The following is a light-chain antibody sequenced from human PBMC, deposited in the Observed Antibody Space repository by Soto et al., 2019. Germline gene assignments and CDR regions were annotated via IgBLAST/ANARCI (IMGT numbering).Light chain of an antibody. Sequence: QTVVTQSSSASASLGSSVKLTCTLSSGHSSYIIAWHQQQPGKAPRYLMKLEGSGSYNKGSGVPDRFSGSSSGADRYLTISNLQSEDEADYYCEAWDSNTPYVFGTGTQLTVL. CDR3: EAWDSNTPYV. CDR2: LEGSGSY. CDR1: SGHSSYI. V-gene: IGLV4-60*03. J-gene: IGLJ1*01.